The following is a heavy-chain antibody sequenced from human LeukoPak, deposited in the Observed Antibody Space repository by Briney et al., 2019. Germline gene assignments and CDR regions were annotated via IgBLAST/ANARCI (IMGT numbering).Heavy chain of an antibody. J-gene: IGHJ4*02. V-gene: IGHV3-7*01. Sequence: GGSLRLSCGASGFTFSSYWMSWVRQAPGKGLEWVANIKLDGSEKYYVDSVKGRFTISRDNAKNSLYLQMNSLRAEDTAVYYCARPLRLYYDSSGYSSYWGQGTQVTVSS. CDR3: ARPLRLYYDSSGYSSY. D-gene: IGHD3-22*01. CDR2: IKLDGSEK. CDR1: GFTFSSYW.